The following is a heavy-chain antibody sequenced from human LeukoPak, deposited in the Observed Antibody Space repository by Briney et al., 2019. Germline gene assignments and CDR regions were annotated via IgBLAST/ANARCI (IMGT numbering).Heavy chain of an antibody. CDR2: IYTSGST. D-gene: IGHD3-3*01. J-gene: IGHJ5*02. CDR3: ARHRPYDFWSGLNWFDP. V-gene: IGHV4-4*07. Sequence: SETLSLTCTVSGGSISSYYWSWIRQPAGKGLELIGRIYTSGSTNYNPSLKSRVTMSVDTSKNQFSLKLSSVTAADTAVYYCARHRPYDFWSGLNWFDPWGQGTLVTVSS. CDR1: GGSISSYY.